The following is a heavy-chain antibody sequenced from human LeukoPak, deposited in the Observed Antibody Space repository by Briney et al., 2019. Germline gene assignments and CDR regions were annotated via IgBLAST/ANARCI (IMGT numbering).Heavy chain of an antibody. V-gene: IGHV4-61*08. CDR1: GGSISSGGYY. CDR2: IYYSGST. CDR3: ASSSAYSSGFKRVFVFDY. Sequence: SETLSLTCTVPGGSISSGGYYWSWIRQHPGKGLEWIGYIYYSGSTNYNPSLKSRVTISVDTSKNQFSLKLSSVTAADTAVYYCASSSAYSSGFKRVFVFDYWGQGTLVTVSS. J-gene: IGHJ4*02. D-gene: IGHD6-19*01.